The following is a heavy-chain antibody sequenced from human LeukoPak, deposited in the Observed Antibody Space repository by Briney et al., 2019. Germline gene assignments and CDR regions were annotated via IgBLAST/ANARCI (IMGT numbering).Heavy chain of an antibody. CDR2: IYYSGST. J-gene: IGHJ1*01. Sequence: SETLSLTCTVSGDSISSSKYYWGWIRQPPGKGLEWIGSIYYSGSTYYNPSLKSRVTISVDTSKNQFSLKLTSVTAADTAVYFCARGRYGGAANWGRGTLVTVSS. CDR1: GDSISSSKYY. D-gene: IGHD3-10*01. V-gene: IGHV4-39*07. CDR3: ARGRYGGAAN.